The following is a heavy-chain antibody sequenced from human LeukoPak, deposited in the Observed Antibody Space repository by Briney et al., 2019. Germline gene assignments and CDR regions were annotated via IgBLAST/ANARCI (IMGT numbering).Heavy chain of an antibody. CDR3: ASQTGYSYGSLYYFDY. V-gene: IGHV4-39*01. J-gene: IGHJ4*02. CDR2: IYYSGST. Sequence: SETLSLTCTVSGGSISSSNYYWGWIRQPPGKGLEWIGSIYYSGSTYYNPSLKSRVTISVDTSKNQFSLKLSSVTAADTTVYYCASQTGYSYGSLYYFDYWGQGTLVTVSS. CDR1: GGSISSSNYY. D-gene: IGHD5-18*01.